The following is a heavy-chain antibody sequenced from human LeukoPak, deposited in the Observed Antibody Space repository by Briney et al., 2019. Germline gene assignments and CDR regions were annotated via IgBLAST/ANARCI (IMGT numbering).Heavy chain of an antibody. CDR1: GGSINSGDYY. V-gene: IGHV4-39*07. J-gene: IGHJ3*02. CDR2: IYYSGST. CDR3: ARFSITMIVVVSLDGAFDI. D-gene: IGHD3-22*01. Sequence: SETLSLTCTVSGGSINSGDYYWVWIRQPPGKGLEWIGSIYYSGSTSYNPSLKSRVTISVDKSKNQFSLKLSSVTAADTAVYYCARFSITMIVVVSLDGAFDIWGQGTMVTVSS.